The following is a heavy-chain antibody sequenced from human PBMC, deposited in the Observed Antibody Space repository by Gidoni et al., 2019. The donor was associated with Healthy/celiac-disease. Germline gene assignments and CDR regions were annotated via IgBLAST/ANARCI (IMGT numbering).Heavy chain of an antibody. CDR2: IIPILGTA. J-gene: IGHJ6*02. D-gene: IGHD1-26*01. CDR3: ARESSGMDV. CDR1: GGTFSSYA. Sequence: QVQPVQSWAEVKKPGSSVKVSCKVSGGTFSSYAISWVRQAPGQGLEWMGGIIPILGTANYAQKFQGRVTITADESTSTAYMELSSLRAEDTAVYYCARESSGMDVWGQGTTVTVSS. V-gene: IGHV1-69*01.